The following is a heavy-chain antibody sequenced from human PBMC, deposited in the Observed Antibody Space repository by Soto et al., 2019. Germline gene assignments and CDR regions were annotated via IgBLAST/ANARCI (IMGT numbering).Heavy chain of an antibody. J-gene: IGHJ4*02. V-gene: IGHV3-23*01. CDR1: GSMFGQYA. D-gene: IGHD3-22*01. CDR3: ARSYYYDSTGYYRTFDY. CDR2: VGPSGAST. Sequence: HPXGSLGPSCAASGSMFGQYAMSWVRLAPGKGLEWVSVVGPSGASTFYADSVRGRFTISRDNSENTLYLQMNSLRAADTALYFCARSYYYDSTGYYRTFDYWGPGTLVTVYS.